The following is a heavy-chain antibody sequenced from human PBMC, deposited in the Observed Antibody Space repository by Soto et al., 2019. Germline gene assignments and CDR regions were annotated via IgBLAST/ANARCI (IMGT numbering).Heavy chain of an antibody. V-gene: IGHV3-74*01. D-gene: IGHD2-15*01. CDR2: INSDGSST. J-gene: IGHJ4*02. CDR3: ARAPIGPNDY. CDR1: GITFSSYW. Sequence: VQLVESGGGLVQPGGSLRLSCVASGITFSSYWMHWVRQAPGKGLVWVSRINSDGSSTTYADSVKGRFTISRDNAKNTLYLQMNSLRAEDTAVYYCARAPIGPNDYWGQGTLVTVSS.